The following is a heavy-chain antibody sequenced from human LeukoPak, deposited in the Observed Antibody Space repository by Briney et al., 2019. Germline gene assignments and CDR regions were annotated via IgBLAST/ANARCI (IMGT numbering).Heavy chain of an antibody. CDR2: INHSGST. Sequence: SETLSLTCAVYGGSFSGYYWSWIRQPPGKGLEWIGEINHSGSTNYNPSLKSRVTISVDTSKNQFSLKLSSVTAADTAVYYCARGSAAAGHMDVWGKGTTVTASS. J-gene: IGHJ6*03. CDR1: GGSFSGYY. V-gene: IGHV4-34*01. D-gene: IGHD6-13*01. CDR3: ARGSAAAGHMDV.